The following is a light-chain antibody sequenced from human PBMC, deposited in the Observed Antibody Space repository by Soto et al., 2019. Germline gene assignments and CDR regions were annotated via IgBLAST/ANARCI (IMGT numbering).Light chain of an antibody. CDR1: QSIDQW. Sequence: DVQMTQSPSTLSASIGDRVTITCRASQSIDQWLAWFQQKPGKAPKVLIYKAFTLQSGVPSRFSASGSGADFTLTISSLQPDDVATYYCQQYAANSPWTFGQGTKVEI. J-gene: IGKJ1*01. CDR2: KAF. CDR3: QQYAANSPWT. V-gene: IGKV1-5*03.